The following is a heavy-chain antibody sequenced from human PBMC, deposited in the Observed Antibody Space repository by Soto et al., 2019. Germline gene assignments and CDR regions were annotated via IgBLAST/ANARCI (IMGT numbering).Heavy chain of an antibody. CDR1: GGSLSNNY. Sequence: PSETLSLTCTVSGGSLSNNYWSWIRQPPGKGLEWIGYIYYSGSTNYNPSLESRVTISVDTSKNQFSLKLSSVTAADTAMYYCVRDPSRGNEWARYVDLWGRGTLVTVS. J-gene: IGHJ2*01. CDR2: IYYSGST. CDR3: VRDPSRGNEWARYVDL. V-gene: IGHV4-59*01. D-gene: IGHD1-1*01.